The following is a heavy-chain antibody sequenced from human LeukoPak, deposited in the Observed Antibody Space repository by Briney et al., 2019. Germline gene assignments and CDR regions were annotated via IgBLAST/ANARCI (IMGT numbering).Heavy chain of an antibody. CDR3: ARDKIEGPTKLDY. Sequence: GGSLRLSCAASGFTLSSYWMSWVRQAPGKGLEWVANIKQDESEKYYVDSLKGRFTISRDNAKNSLYLQMNSLRAEDTAVYYCARDKIEGPTKLDYWDQGILVTVSS. CDR1: GFTLSSYW. J-gene: IGHJ4*02. V-gene: IGHV3-7*01. CDR2: IKQDESEK. D-gene: IGHD1-1*01.